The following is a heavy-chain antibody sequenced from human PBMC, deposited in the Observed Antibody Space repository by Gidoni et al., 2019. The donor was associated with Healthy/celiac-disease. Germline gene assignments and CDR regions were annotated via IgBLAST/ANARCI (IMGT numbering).Heavy chain of an antibody. D-gene: IGHD6-19*01. CDR2: ISSSSSYI. V-gene: IGHV3-21*01. CDR1: GFTFSSYS. CDR3: ARDLSSGWTIIPAVYYFDY. Sequence: EVQLVESGGGLVKPGGSLRLSCAASGFTFSSYSMNWVRQAPGKGLGWVSSISSSSSYIYYADSVKGRFTISRDNAKNSLYLQMNSLRAEDTAVYYCARDLSSGWTIIPAVYYFDYWGQGTLVTVSS. J-gene: IGHJ4*02.